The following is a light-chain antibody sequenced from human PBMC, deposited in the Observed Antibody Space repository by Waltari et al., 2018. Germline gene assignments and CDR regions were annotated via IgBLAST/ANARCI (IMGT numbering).Light chain of an antibody. CDR2: DLR. CDR3: SSYTSNNPFV. V-gene: IGLV2-14*03. Sequence: QSALTPPASVYGFPGQPTLISCTGTTSPTGHYDYVSWYQQHPGRAPKVIIYDLRHRTSGVSRRFSASKSGNTASLTISGLQAEDEADYYCSSYTSNNPFVFGGGTKVTVL. CDR1: TSPTGHYDY. J-gene: IGLJ1*01.